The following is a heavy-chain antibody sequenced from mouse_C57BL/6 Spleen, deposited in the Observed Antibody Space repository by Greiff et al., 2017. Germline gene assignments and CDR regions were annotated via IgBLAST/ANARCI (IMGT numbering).Heavy chain of an antibody. V-gene: IGHV6-3*01. CDR2: IRLKSDNYAT. CDR1: GFTFSNYW. Sequence: EVMLVESGGGLVQPGGSMKLSCVASGFTFSNYWMNWVRQSPEKGLEWVAQIRLKSDNYATHYAESVKGRFTISRDDSKSSVYLQMNNLRAEATGIYYCTGGYYFYFDYWGQGTTLTVSS. CDR3: TGGYYFYFDY. D-gene: IGHD2-3*01. J-gene: IGHJ2*01.